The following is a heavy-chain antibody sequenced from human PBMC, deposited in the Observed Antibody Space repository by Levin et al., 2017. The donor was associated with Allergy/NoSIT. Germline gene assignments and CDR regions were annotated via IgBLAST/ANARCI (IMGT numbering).Heavy chain of an antibody. Sequence: GESLKISCAASGFTFSSYSMNWVRQAPGKGLEWVASIKQDGSEQYYVDSVKGRFTISRDNAKNSLFLQMNSLRAEDTALYYSARGSYSPTYWGQGTLVTVSS. D-gene: IGHD4-11*01. J-gene: IGHJ4*02. CDR3: ARGSYSPTY. V-gene: IGHV3-7*01. CDR2: IKQDGSEQ. CDR1: GFTFSSYS.